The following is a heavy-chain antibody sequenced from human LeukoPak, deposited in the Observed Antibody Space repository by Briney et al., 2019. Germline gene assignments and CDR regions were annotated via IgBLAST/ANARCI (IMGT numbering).Heavy chain of an antibody. V-gene: IGHV3-30*04. CDR2: ISYDGSSK. J-gene: IGHJ5*02. CDR1: GGTFSSYA. CDR3: ARAKDIVVVPAALDP. Sequence: SCKASGGTFSSYAISWVRQAPGKGLEWVAVISYDGSSKYYADSVKGRFTISRDNSKNTLYLQMNSLRAEDTAVYYCARAKDIVVVPAALDPWGQGTLVTVSS. D-gene: IGHD2-2*01.